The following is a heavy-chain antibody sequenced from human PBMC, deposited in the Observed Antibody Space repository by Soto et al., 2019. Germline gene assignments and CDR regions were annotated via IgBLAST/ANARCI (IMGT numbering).Heavy chain of an antibody. CDR2: IIHSGST. V-gene: IGHV4-34*01. J-gene: IGHJ6*02. D-gene: IGHD2-2*01. CDR1: GGSFSGYY. Sequence: QVQLQQWGAGLLKPSETLSLTCAVYGGSFSGYYWSWIRQPPGKGLEWIGEIIHSGSTNYNPSLKSRVTLSVDTAKKQFSLKLSCGTAADTAVYYCARGRGSTSCLHGRCYYYGMDVWGQGTTVTVSS. CDR3: ARGRGSTSCLHGRCYYYGMDV.